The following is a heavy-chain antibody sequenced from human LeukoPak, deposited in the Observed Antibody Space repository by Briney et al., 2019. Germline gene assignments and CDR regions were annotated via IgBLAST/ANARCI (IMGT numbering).Heavy chain of an antibody. V-gene: IGHV1-18*01. Sequence: GASVKVSCKASGYTFTSYGISWVRQAPGQGLEWMGWISAYNGNTNYAQKLQGRVTMTTDTSTSTAYMELRSLRSDDTAVYYCASDRPFRAYSNSFDPWGQGTLVTVSS. CDR3: ASDRPFRAYSNSFDP. J-gene: IGHJ5*02. D-gene: IGHD3-10*01. CDR1: GYTFTSYG. CDR2: ISAYNGNT.